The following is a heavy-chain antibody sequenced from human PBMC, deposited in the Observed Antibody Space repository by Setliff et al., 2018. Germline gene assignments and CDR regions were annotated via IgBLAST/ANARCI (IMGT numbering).Heavy chain of an antibody. V-gene: IGHV4-59*01. CDR3: ARESPLDDYVWGSYRSYYFDY. J-gene: IGHJ4*02. CDR2: IYYSGST. Sequence: TLSLTCTVSGGSISSYYWSWIRQPPGRGLEWIGYIYYSGSTNYNPSLKSRVTISVDTSKNQFSLKLSSVTAADTAVYYCARESPLDDYVWGSYRSYYFDYWGQGTLVTVSS. CDR1: GGSISSYY. D-gene: IGHD3-16*02.